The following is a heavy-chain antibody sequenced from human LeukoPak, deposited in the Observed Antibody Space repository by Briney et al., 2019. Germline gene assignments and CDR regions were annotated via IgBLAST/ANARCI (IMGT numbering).Heavy chain of an antibody. Sequence: PSGTLSLTCAVYGRSFNDYYWNWIRQPPGKGLEWIGEINARGDTNYNPSLKSRVTISVDTSKKQFSLRLTSMIAADTALYYCARGQVPAARGYNWFDPWGQGTLVTVSS. CDR2: INARGDT. CDR3: ARGQVPAARGYNWFDP. CDR1: GRSFNDYY. D-gene: IGHD2-2*01. V-gene: IGHV4-34*01. J-gene: IGHJ5*02.